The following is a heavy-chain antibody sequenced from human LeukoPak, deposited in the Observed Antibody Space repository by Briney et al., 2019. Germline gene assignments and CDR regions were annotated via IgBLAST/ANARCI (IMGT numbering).Heavy chain of an antibody. CDR1: GGSFSGYY. CDR2: INHSGST. D-gene: IGHD6-6*01. Sequence: PSETLSLTCAVYGGSFSGYYWSWIRQPPGKGLEWIGEINHSGSTNYNPSLKSRVTISVDTSKNQFSLKLSSVTAADTAVYYCATYISSSGRFDPWGQGTLVTVSS. CDR3: ATYISSSGRFDP. J-gene: IGHJ5*02. V-gene: IGHV4-34*01.